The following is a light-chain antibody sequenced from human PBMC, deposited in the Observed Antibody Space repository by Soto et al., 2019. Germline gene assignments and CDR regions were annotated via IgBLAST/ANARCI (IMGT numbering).Light chain of an antibody. CDR3: QQYNTYLWT. J-gene: IGKJ1*01. V-gene: IGKV1-5*01. CDR2: DAS. CDR1: QSIRSW. Sequence: DIQMTQSPSTLSASVGDRVTITCRASQSIRSWLAWYQQKPGEAPKLLIYDASALPRGVPSRFSGSGSETKFTLTIASLQPDDFATYYCQQYNTYLWTFGQGTKVDIK.